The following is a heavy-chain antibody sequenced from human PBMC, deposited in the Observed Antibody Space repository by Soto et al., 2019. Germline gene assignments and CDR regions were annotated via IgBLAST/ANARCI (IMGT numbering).Heavy chain of an antibody. CDR3: ARVTAGRWLQLQGHFDY. D-gene: IGHD5-12*01. CDR2: IYYSGST. CDR1: GGSISSGDYY. Sequence: PSETLSLTCTVSGGSISSGDYYWSWIRQPPGKGLEWIGYIYYSGSTYYNPSLKSRVTISVDTSKNQFSLKLSSVTAADTAVYYCARVTAGRWLQLQGHFDYWGQGTLVTVYS. V-gene: IGHV4-30-4*01. J-gene: IGHJ4*02.